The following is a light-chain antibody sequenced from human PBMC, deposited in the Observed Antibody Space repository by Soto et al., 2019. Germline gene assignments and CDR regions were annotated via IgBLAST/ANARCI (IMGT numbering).Light chain of an antibody. CDR1: SSDVGGYNY. Sequence: QSVLTQPPSASGSPGQSVAISCTGSSSDVGGYNYVSWYQHHPGRAPKLIIFEVSKRPSGVPDRFSGSKSGNTASLTVSGLQAEDEADYYCSSYAGSDNSYVFGPGTKVTVL. CDR3: SSYAGSDNSYV. J-gene: IGLJ1*01. CDR2: EVS. V-gene: IGLV2-8*01.